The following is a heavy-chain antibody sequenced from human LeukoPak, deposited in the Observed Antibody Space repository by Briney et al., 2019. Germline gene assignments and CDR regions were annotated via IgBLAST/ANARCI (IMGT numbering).Heavy chain of an antibody. CDR3: AREGEDVEMAN. Sequence: ASVKVSCKASGGTFSSYAISWVRQAPGQGLEWMGRIIPIFGIANYAQKFQGGVTITADKSTSTAYMELSSPRSEDTAVYYCAREGEDVEMANWGQGTLVTVSS. CDR1: GGTFSSYA. J-gene: IGHJ4*02. D-gene: IGHD5-24*01. V-gene: IGHV1-69*04. CDR2: IIPIFGIA.